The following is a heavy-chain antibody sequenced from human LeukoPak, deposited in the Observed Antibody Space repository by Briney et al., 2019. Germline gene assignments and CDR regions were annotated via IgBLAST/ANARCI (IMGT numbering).Heavy chain of an antibody. J-gene: IGHJ4*02. CDR1: GFTFSSNE. CDR3: ARDWFAD. Sequence: GGSLRLSCAASGFTFSSNEMNWVRQAPGKGLEWVSYINSGGTIIYYADSVKGRFTISRDNARNSLYLQMNSLRAEDTAIYYCARDWFADWGQGTLVIVSS. V-gene: IGHV3-48*03. CDR2: INSGGTII.